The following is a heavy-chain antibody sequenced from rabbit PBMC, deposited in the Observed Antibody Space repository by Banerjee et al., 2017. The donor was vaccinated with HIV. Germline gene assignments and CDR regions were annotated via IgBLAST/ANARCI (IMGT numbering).Heavy chain of an antibody. CDR2: IYTGISGIT. CDR1: GFSFSSYY. CDR3: ARDLAGVIGWNFGL. V-gene: IGHV1S40*01. J-gene: IGHJ3*01. D-gene: IGHD4-1*01. Sequence: EESGGELVKPGASLTLTCTASGFSFSSYYMCWVRQAPGKGLEWIACIYTGISGITYYATWAKGRFTISKTSSTTVTLQMTSLTAADTATYLCARDLAGVIGWNFGLWVQGTLVTVS.